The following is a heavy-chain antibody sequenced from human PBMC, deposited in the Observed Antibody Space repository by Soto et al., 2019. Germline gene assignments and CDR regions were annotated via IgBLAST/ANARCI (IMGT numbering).Heavy chain of an antibody. CDR2: INAGYGNT. V-gene: IGHV1-3*01. Sequence: VASVKVSCKASGYTFSTYSMHWVRQAPGQRLEWMGWINAGYGNTKYSQCFQGRVTITSDTSAMIAYMELSSLSSEDTAVYYCARYDCSGGSCYSPWFDPWGQGTLVTVSS. CDR1: GYTFSTYS. CDR3: ARYDCSGGSCYSPWFDP. D-gene: IGHD2-15*01. J-gene: IGHJ5*02.